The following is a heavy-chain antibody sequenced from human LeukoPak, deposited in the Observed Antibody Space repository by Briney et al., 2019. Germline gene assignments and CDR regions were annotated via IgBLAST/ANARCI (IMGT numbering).Heavy chain of an antibody. J-gene: IGHJ4*02. CDR2: ISSSRSYI. D-gene: IGHD6-19*01. CDR3: ARAVAGLDY. V-gene: IGHV3-21*01. CDR1: GFTFSSYS. Sequence: GGSLRLSCAASGFTFSSYSMNWVRQAPGKGLEWVSFISSSRSYIYYADSVKGRFTISRDNSKNTLYLQMNSLRAEDTAVYYCARAVAGLDYWGQGTLVTVSS.